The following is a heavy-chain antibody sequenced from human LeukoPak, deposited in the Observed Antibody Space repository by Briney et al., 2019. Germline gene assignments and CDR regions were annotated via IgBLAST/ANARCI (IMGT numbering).Heavy chain of an antibody. Sequence: ASVKVSCKASGGTFSSYAISWVRQARGQGLEWMGGIIPIFGTANYAQKFQGRVTITADESTSTAYMELSSLRSEDTAVYYCAIRCEDCTGDYWGQGTLVTVSS. J-gene: IGHJ4*02. CDR3: AIRCEDCTGDY. CDR2: IIPIFGTA. V-gene: IGHV1-69*13. D-gene: IGHD4-17*01. CDR1: GGTFSSYA.